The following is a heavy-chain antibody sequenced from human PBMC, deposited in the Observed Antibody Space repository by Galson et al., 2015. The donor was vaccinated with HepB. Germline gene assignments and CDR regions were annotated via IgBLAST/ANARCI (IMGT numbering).Heavy chain of an antibody. V-gene: IGHV3-7*01. CDR1: GFTFSRYW. CDR3: ARDSGGYYHAFDI. CDR2: IKYDGSEE. Sequence: SLRLSCAASGFTFSRYWMSWVRQAPGEGLEWVANIKYDGSEEFYVDSVKGRFTISRDNAKNSLYLQMNSLRAEDTSVYYCARDSGGYYHAFDIWGQGTMVTVSS. J-gene: IGHJ3*02. D-gene: IGHD3-22*01.